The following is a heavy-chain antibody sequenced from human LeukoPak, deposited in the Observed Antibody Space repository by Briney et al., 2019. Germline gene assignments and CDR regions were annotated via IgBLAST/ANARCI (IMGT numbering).Heavy chain of an antibody. CDR2: INGSGGRT. Sequence: PGGSLRLSCAASGFTFSSYAMSWVRQAPGKGLEWVSGINGSGGRTYYADSVKGRLTISRDNSKSTLYLQMNSLRAEDTAVYYCAKFPNKLVGPAYWGQGTLVTVSS. D-gene: IGHD1-26*01. V-gene: IGHV3-23*01. J-gene: IGHJ4*02. CDR3: AKFPNKLVGPAY. CDR1: GFTFSSYA.